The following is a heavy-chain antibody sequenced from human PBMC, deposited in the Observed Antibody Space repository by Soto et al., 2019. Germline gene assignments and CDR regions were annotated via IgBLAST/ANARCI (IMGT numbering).Heavy chain of an antibody. CDR3: ARGQGSP. J-gene: IGHJ5*02. Sequence: SVKVSCEASGYTFGSYDIIWVRQAPGQGLEWMGWISAYSGNAKYSQNLQGRVTLTTDTSTSTAFMELSSLRSDDTAVYYCARGQGSPWGQGTLVTVSS. CDR1: GYTFGSYD. CDR2: ISAYSGNA. V-gene: IGHV1-18*04.